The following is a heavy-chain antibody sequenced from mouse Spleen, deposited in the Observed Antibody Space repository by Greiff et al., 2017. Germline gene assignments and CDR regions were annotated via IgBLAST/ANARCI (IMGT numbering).Heavy chain of an antibody. D-gene: IGHD2-4*01. CDR1: GYTFTSYN. CDR3: AGVGGGDGYDYDGGYFDV. V-gene: IGHV1-12*01. CDR2: IYPGNGDT. J-gene: IGHJ1*01. Sequence: QSGAELVRPGASVKMSCKASGYTFTSYNMHWVKQTPRQGLEWIGAIYPGNGDTSYNQKFKGKATLTVDKSSSTAYMQLSSLTSEDSAVYFLAGVGGGDGYDYDGGYFDVWGAGTTVTVSS.